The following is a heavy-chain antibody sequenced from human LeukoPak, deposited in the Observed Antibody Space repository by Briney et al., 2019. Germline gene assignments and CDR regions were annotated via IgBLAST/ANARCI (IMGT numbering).Heavy chain of an antibody. CDR1: GGSFSGYY. D-gene: IGHD1-26*01. CDR2: INHSGST. V-gene: IGHV4-34*01. CDR3: VRVKGGSISDS. Sequence: SETLSLTCAVYGGSFSGYYWSWIRQPPGKGLEWIGEINHSGSTNYNPSLKSRVTISRDTSKNQFSLSLNSVTAADTAVYYCVRVKGGSISDSWGQGTLVTVSS. J-gene: IGHJ4*02.